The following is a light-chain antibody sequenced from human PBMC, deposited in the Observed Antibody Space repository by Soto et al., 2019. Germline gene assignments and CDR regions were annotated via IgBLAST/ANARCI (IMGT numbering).Light chain of an antibody. J-gene: IGKJ1*01. CDR3: QQYDSYPWT. Sequence: DIQRTQSPSTLSASVGDRVTITCRASQSISTWLAWYQQKPGEAPKLLIYKASILESGVPSTFSGSGSGTESTLTISSLQPDDFATYYCQQYDSYPWTFGQGTKVEIK. CDR1: QSISTW. V-gene: IGKV1-5*03. CDR2: KAS.